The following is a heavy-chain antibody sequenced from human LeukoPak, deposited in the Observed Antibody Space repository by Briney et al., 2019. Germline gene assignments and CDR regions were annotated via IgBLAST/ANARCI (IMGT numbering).Heavy chain of an antibody. D-gene: IGHD6-13*01. V-gene: IGHV3-21*01. J-gene: IGHJ4*02. CDR1: GLTFSSYS. CDR2: ISSSSSYI. CDR3: ARGRSAAAGKFDY. Sequence: GGSLRLSCAASGLTFSSYSMNWVRQAPGKGLEWVSSISSSSSYIYYADSVKGRFTISRDNAKNSLYLQMNSLRAEDTAVYYCARGRSAAAGKFDYWGQGTLVTVSS.